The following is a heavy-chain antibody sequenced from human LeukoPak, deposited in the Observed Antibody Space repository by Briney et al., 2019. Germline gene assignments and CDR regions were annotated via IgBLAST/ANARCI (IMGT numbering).Heavy chain of an antibody. Sequence: PSETLSLTCAVYGGSFSGYYWSWIRQPPGKGLEWIGEINHSGSTNYNPSLKSRVTISVDTSKNQSSLKLSSVTAADTAVYYCARGRGIAARPSRGDYFDYWGQGTLVTVSS. CDR1: GGSFSGYY. V-gene: IGHV4-34*01. CDR3: ARGRGIAARPSRGDYFDY. J-gene: IGHJ4*02. CDR2: INHSGST. D-gene: IGHD6-6*01.